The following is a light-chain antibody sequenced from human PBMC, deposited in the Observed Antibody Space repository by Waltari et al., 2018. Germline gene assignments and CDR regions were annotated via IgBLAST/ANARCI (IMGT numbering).Light chain of an antibody. CDR3: CSYAGRVV. CDR1: SHDIGTYDL. J-gene: IGLJ2*01. CDR2: EVN. Sequence: QSALTQPASVSGSPGQSITISCTGTSHDIGTYDLVSWYQQYPGKAPKLMIYEVNKRPSGLSDRFSGSKSGNTASLTISGRQAEDEADYYCCSYAGRVVFGGGTKLTVL. V-gene: IGLV2-23*02.